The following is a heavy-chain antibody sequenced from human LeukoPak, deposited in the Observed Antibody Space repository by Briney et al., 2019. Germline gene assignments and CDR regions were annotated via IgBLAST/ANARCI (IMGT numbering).Heavy chain of an antibody. V-gene: IGHV4-4*09. J-gene: IGHJ4*02. CDR3: ARATRR. Sequence: SETLSLTCTVSGGSISSYYWSWIRQPPGKGLEWIGYIYTSGSTNYNPSLKSRVTISVDTSKNQFSLKLSSVTAADTAVYYCARATRRWGQGTLVTVSS. CDR2: IYTSGST. CDR1: GGSISSYY.